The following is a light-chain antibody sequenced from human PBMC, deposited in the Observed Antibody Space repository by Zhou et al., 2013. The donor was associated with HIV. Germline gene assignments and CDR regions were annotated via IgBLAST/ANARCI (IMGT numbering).Light chain of an antibody. Sequence: DIVMTQTPLSLAVTPGQPASISCKSSQSLLYRSGKTFLYWYLLKPGQSPQLLIYEVSNRFSGVSDRFSGSGSGTDFTLRISRVEAEDVGVYYCMQITHLPWTFGQGTKVEIK. V-gene: IGKV2D-29*02. J-gene: IGKJ1*01. CDR2: EVS. CDR1: QSLLYRSGKTF. CDR3: MQITHLPWT.